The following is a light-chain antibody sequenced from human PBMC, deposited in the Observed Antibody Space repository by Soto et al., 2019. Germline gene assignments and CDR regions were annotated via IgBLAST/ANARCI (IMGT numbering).Light chain of an antibody. Sequence: DIQMTQSPSSLSASVGDRVTITCRASQSISSYLNWYQQKPGKAPKLLIYAASSLQSGVPSRFCVGVSVTDFSLTISSLQPEDFATYYCQQSYSTPAFGQGTRLEIK. CDR3: QQSYSTPA. CDR1: QSISSY. CDR2: AAS. J-gene: IGKJ5*01. V-gene: IGKV1-39*01.